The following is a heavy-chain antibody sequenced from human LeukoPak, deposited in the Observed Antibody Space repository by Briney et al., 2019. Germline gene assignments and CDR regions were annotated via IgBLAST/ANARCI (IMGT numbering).Heavy chain of an antibody. D-gene: IGHD2-2*01. CDR2: IYYSGRT. V-gene: IGHV4-59*01. Sequence: PSEPLSLPCPVSGGPFSSYYWSWTRQPPGKGLEWIEYIYYSGRTNYNPSLTSRVTISVDTSKSQFSRKLSSVTAADTAVYYCARDRPVVPAGYYYYYYMDVWGKGTTVTVSS. CDR3: ARDRPVVPAGYYYYYYMDV. J-gene: IGHJ6*03. CDR1: GGPFSSYY.